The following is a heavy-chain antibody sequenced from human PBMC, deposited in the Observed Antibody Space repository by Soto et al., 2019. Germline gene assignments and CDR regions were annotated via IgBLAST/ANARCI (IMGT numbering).Heavy chain of an antibody. J-gene: IGHJ4*02. CDR3: ARTTVTTSGDY. D-gene: IGHD4-17*01. V-gene: IGHV3-74*01. CDR2: INSDGSST. Sequence: PVGSLRLSCAASGFTFSSYWMHWVRQAPGKGLVWVSRINSDGSSTSYADSVKGRFTISRDNAKNTRYLQMNSLRAYDTAVYYCARTTVTTSGDYWGQGTLVTVSS. CDR1: GFTFSSYW.